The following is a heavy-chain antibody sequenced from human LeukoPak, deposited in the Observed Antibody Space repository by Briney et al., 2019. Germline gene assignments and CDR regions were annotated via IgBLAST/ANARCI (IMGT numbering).Heavy chain of an antibody. Sequence: GGSLRLSCAASGFTFNTYWMSWVRQAPGKGLEWVANIREDGSETFYLDSFKGRFTISRDNARKSLYLQMHSLRAEDTAVYYCARFIIAFDYWGQGTLATVSS. V-gene: IGHV3-7*01. CDR2: IREDGSET. D-gene: IGHD3-10*01. CDR1: GFTFNTYW. J-gene: IGHJ4*02. CDR3: ARFIIAFDY.